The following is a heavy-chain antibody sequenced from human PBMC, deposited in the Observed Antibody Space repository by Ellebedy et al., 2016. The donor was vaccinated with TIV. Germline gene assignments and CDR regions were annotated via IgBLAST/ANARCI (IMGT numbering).Heavy chain of an antibody. CDR3: ASLEMATILDAFDI. J-gene: IGHJ3*02. CDR1: GGSISSSSYY. Sequence: MPSETLSLTCAVSGGSISSSSYYLGWIRQPPGKGLEWIGNIYYSRSTYYNPSLKSRVTISVDTSKNQFYLKLNSLIAADTAVYYCASLEMATILDAFDIWGQGTKVTVSS. CDR2: IYYSRST. D-gene: IGHD5-24*01. V-gene: IGHV4-39*01.